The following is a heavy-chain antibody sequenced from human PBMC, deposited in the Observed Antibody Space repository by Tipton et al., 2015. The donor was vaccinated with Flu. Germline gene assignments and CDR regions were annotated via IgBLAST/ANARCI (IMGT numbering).Heavy chain of an antibody. CDR3: AKVFLRGIVVVPAAPFDY. Sequence: GSLRLSCAASGFTFSSYAMSWVRQAPGKGLEWVSAISGSGGSTYYADSVKGRFTISRDNSKNTLYLQMNSLRAEDTAVYYCAKVFLRGIVVVPAAPFDYWGQGTLVTVSS. J-gene: IGHJ4*02. CDR2: ISGSGGST. CDR1: GFTFSSYA. V-gene: IGHV3-23*01. D-gene: IGHD2-2*01.